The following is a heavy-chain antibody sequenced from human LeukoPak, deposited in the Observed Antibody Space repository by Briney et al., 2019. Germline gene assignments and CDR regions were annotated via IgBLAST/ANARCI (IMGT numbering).Heavy chain of an antibody. CDR3: ARGPPLYYYGSGSGYAFDI. D-gene: IGHD3-10*01. V-gene: IGHV4-34*01. Sequence: SETLSLTCAVYGGSFSGYYWSWIRQPPGKGLEWIGEITHSGSTTYNPSLKSRFTISVDTSKNQFSLKLSSVTAADTAVYYCARGPPLYYYGSGSGYAFDIWGQGTMVTVSS. CDR2: ITHSGST. J-gene: IGHJ3*02. CDR1: GGSFSGYY.